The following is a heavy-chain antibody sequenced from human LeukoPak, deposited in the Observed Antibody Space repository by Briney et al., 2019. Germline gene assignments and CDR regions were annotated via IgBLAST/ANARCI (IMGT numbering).Heavy chain of an antibody. J-gene: IGHJ4*02. V-gene: IGHV1-2*02. CDR3: ARGFGSYYYDSSGYYYVG. CDR2: INPNSGGT. Sequence: ASVKVSCKASGYTFTSYYMHWVRQAPGQGLEWMGWINPNSGGTNYAQKFQGRVTMTRDTSISTAYMELSRLRSDDTAVYYCARGFGSYYYDSSGYYYVGWGQGTLVTVSS. D-gene: IGHD3-22*01. CDR1: GYTFTSYY.